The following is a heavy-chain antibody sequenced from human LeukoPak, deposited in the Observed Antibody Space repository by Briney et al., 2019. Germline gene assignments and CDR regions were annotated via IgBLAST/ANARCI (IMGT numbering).Heavy chain of an antibody. V-gene: IGHV3-74*01. J-gene: IGHJ5*02. CDR2: INGDGSST. D-gene: IGHD2-2*01. CDR1: GFTFSSYW. CDR3: ARGGAVPANCFDP. Sequence: GGSLRLSCAASGFTFSSYWMHWVRQAPGKGLVWVSRINGDGSSTTYAGSVKGRFTISRDNARNTLYLQMNTLRAEDTAVYYCARGGAVPANCFDPWGQGTLVTVSS.